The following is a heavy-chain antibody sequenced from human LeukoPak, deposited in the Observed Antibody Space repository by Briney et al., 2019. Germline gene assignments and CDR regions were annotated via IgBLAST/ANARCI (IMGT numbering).Heavy chain of an antibody. D-gene: IGHD2-21*02. J-gene: IGHJ4*02. CDR2: IYTSGST. CDR1: RCSISSYH. Sequence: PSETLSLTCTVFRCSISSYHWNWIRQPAGKGLEWIGRIYTSGSTTCNPSLKSRVTISVDKSKNQFSLKLRSVTAADTAVYYCAREGDYYFDYWGQGTLVTVSS. CDR3: AREGDYYFDY. V-gene: IGHV4-4*07.